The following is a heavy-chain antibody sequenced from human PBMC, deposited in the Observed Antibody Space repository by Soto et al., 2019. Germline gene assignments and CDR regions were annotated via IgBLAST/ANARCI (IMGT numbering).Heavy chain of an antibody. Sequence: QVQLVQSGAEVKKPGSSVKVSCKASGGTFSSYTISWVRQAPGQGLEWMGRIIPILGIANYARKFKGRVTITANKSTSTAYMELSSLRSEDTAVYYCALETVTTNNDAFGIWGQGTMVTVSS. CDR1: GGTFSSYT. CDR3: ALETVTTNNDAFGI. J-gene: IGHJ3*02. CDR2: IIPILGIA. D-gene: IGHD4-17*01. V-gene: IGHV1-69*02.